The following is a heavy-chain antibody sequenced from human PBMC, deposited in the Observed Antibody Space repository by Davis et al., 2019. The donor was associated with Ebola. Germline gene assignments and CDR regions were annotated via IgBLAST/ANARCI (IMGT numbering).Heavy chain of an antibody. J-gene: IGHJ4*02. D-gene: IGHD3-10*01. V-gene: IGHV1-3*01. Sequence: AASVKVSCKASGYTFTDHFMHLVRQAPGQRLELMGWINAANGNAKYSQKFQGRVTITTDTSASTTYMELSSLRSEDTAVYYCASHYYGTSGHLDYWGQGSQVTVSS. CDR3: ASHYYGTSGHLDY. CDR1: GYTFTDHF. CDR2: INAANGNA.